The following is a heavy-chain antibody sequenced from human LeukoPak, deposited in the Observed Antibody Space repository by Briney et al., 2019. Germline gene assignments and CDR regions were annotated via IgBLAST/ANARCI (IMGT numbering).Heavy chain of an antibody. J-gene: IGHJ4*02. CDR2: INHSGST. Sequence: PSETLSLTCAVYGGSFSGYYRSWIRQPPGKGLEWIGEINHSGSTNYNPSLKSRVTISVDTSKNQFSLKLSSVTAADTAVYYCARGWAPYYYDSSGYSANIDYWGQGTLVTVSS. D-gene: IGHD3-22*01. CDR1: GGSFSGYY. CDR3: ARGWAPYYYDSSGYSANIDY. V-gene: IGHV4-34*01.